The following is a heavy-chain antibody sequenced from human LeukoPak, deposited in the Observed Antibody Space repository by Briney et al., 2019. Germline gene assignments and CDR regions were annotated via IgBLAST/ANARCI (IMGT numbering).Heavy chain of an antibody. D-gene: IGHD6-19*01. Sequence: GGSLRLSCIASGFTPSSQEQTWVRQAPGKGLEWVSAISGSGGSTYYADSVKGRFTISRDNSKNTLYLQMNTLRAEDTAIYYCAKDRVGVAVAAYWGQGTLVTVSS. J-gene: IGHJ4*02. CDR1: GFTPSSQE. CDR2: ISGSGGST. CDR3: AKDRVGVAVAAY. V-gene: IGHV3-23*01.